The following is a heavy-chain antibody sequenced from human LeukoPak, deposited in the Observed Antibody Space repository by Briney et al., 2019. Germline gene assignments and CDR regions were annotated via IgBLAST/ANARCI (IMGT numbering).Heavy chain of an antibody. CDR3: ARGRGYSSSWYLFDY. CDR1: GFTFSDYY. Sequence: GGSLRLSCAASGFTFSDYYMSWIRQAPGKGLEWVSYISSSGSTMCYADSVKGRFTISRDNAKNSLYLQMNSLRAEDTAVYYCARGRGYSSSWYLFDYWGQGTLVTVSS. CDR2: ISSSGSTM. J-gene: IGHJ4*02. D-gene: IGHD6-13*01. V-gene: IGHV3-11*01.